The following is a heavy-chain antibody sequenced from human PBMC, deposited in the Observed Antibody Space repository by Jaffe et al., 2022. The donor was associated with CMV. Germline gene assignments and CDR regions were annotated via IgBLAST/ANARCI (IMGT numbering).Heavy chain of an antibody. CDR1: GFTFSSYA. Sequence: EVQLLESGGGLVQPGGSLRLSCAASGFTFSSYAMSWVRQAPGKGLEWVSSISGTGGNTYSADSVKGRFTISRDNSKNTLFLQMNSLRAEDTALYYCAKGVPDRDFWSGLNWFDPWGQGTLVTVSS. J-gene: IGHJ5*02. CDR3: AKGVPDRDFWSGLNWFDP. V-gene: IGHV3-23*01. CDR2: ISGTGGNT. D-gene: IGHD3-3*01.